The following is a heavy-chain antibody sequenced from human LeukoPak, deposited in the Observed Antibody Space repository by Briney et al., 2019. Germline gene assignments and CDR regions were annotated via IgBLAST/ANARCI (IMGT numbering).Heavy chain of an antibody. D-gene: IGHD2-15*01. J-gene: IGHJ5*02. Sequence: GGSLRLSCAASGFTVSSNYMSWVRQAPGKGLVWVSRINSDGSTTNYADSVRGRFTISRDNAENTMYLQMNSLRVEDTAVYYCTRRVSATRWFDPWGQGTLVAVSS. V-gene: IGHV3-74*01. CDR3: TRRVSATRWFDP. CDR1: GFTVSSNY. CDR2: INSDGSTT.